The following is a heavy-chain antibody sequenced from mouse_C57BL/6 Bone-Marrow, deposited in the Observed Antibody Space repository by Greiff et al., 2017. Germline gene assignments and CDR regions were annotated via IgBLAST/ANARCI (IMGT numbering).Heavy chain of an antibody. CDR3: ARGAPYDYDRRAYFDY. V-gene: IGHV1-53*01. J-gene: IGHJ2*01. CDR2: IIPSNGGT. D-gene: IGHD2-4*01. CDR1: GYTFTSYW. Sequence: VQLQQPGTELVKPGASVKLSCKASGYTFTSYWMHWVKQRPGQGLEWIGNIIPSNGGTNYNEKFKSKATLTVDKSSSTAYMQLSSLTSEDSAVYYCARGAPYDYDRRAYFDYWGQGTTLTVSS.